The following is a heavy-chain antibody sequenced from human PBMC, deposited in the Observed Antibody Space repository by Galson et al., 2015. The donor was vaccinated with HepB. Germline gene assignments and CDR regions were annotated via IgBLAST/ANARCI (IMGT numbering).Heavy chain of an antibody. J-gene: IGHJ4*02. V-gene: IGHV3-73*01. Sequence: SLRLSCAASGFTFSGSAMHWVRQASGKGLEWVGRIRSKANSYATAYAASVKGRFTISRDDSKNTAYLQMNSLKTEDTAVYYCTRHGHGDYGGYWGQGTLVTVSS. CDR1: GFTFSGSA. CDR2: IRSKANSYAT. D-gene: IGHD4-17*01. CDR3: TRHGHGDYGGY.